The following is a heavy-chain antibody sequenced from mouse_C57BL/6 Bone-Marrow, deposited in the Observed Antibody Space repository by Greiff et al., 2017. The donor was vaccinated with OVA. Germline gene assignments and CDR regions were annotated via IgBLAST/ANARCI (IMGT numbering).Heavy chain of an antibody. V-gene: IGHV10-1*01. CDR3: VRHNRGYYAMDY. CDR1: GFSFNTYA. J-gene: IGHJ4*01. D-gene: IGHD3-1*01. CDR2: IRSKSNNYAT. Sequence: EVQLVESGGGLVQPKGSLKLSCAASGFSFNTYAMNWVRQAPGKGLEWVARIRSKSNNYATYYADSVKDRFTISRDDSESMLYLQMNNLKTEDTAMYDCVRHNRGYYAMDYWGQGTSVTVSA.